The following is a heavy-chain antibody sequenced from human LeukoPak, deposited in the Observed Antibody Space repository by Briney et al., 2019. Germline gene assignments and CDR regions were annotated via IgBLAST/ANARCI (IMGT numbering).Heavy chain of an antibody. CDR3: ARDDYGDAGDY. CDR2: ISYDGSNK. V-gene: IGHV3-30-3*01. CDR1: GFTFSSYA. D-gene: IGHD4-17*01. J-gene: IGHJ4*02. Sequence: GGSLRLSYAASGFTFSSYAMHWVRQAPGKGLEWVAVISYDGSNKYYADSVKGRFTISRDNSKNTLYLQMNSLRAEDTAVYYCARDDYGDAGDYWGQGTLATVSS.